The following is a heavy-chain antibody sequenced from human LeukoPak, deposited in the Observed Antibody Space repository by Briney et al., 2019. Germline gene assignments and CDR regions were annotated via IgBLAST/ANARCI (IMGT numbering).Heavy chain of an antibody. V-gene: IGHV4-59*08. D-gene: IGHD3-9*01. Sequence: SETLSLTCTVSGGSISSYYWSWIRQPPGKGLEWIGYIYYSGSTNYNPSLKSRVTISVDTSKNQFSLKLSSVTAADTAVYYCARHHGSILTGPELDYWGQGTLVTVSS. J-gene: IGHJ4*02. CDR3: ARHHGSILTGPELDY. CDR1: GGSISSYY. CDR2: IYYSGST.